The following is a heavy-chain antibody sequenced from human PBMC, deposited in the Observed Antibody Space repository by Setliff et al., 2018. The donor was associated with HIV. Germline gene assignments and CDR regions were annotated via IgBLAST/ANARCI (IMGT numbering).Heavy chain of an antibody. CDR2: IDPSGSYT. CDR1: GYSFTSYW. V-gene: IGHV5-10-1*01. J-gene: IGHJ6*03. D-gene: IGHD6-19*01. CDR3: ARRSTAVAGTPYYYYMDV. Sequence: ESLKISCKGSGYSFTSYWISWVRQMPGKGLEWMGRIDPSGSYTNYSPSFQGHVTISADKSISTAYLQWSSLKASDTAMYYCARRSTAVAGTPYYYYMDVWGKGTTVTVS.